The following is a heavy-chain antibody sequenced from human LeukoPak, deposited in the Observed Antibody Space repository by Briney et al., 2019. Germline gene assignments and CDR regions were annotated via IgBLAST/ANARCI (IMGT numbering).Heavy chain of an antibody. D-gene: IGHD1-7*01. CDR3: ARVLGGTTSFRWFDP. J-gene: IGHJ5*02. CDR1: GFTFSDYY. Sequence: GGSLRLSCAASGFTFSDYYMSWIRQAPGKGLEWVSYISSSGSTIYYADSVKGRFTISRDNAKNSLYLQMNSLRAEDAAVYYCARVLGGTTSFRWFDPWGQGTLVTVSS. CDR2: ISSSGSTI. V-gene: IGHV3-11*04.